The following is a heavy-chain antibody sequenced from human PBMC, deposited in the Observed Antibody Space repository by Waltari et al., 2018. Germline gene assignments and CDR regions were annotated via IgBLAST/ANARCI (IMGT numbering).Heavy chain of an antibody. V-gene: IGHV3-30*02. CDR3: AGGYSSSWPVDY. CDR2: IRYDGSNK. D-gene: IGHD6-13*01. J-gene: IGHJ4*02. Sequence: QVQLVESGGGVVQPGGSLRLSCAASGFTFSSYGMHWVRQAPGKGLEWVAFIRYDGSNKYYADSVKGRFTISRDNSKNTLYLQVNSLRAEDTAVYYCAGGYSSSWPVDYWGQGTLVTVSS. CDR1: GFTFSSYG.